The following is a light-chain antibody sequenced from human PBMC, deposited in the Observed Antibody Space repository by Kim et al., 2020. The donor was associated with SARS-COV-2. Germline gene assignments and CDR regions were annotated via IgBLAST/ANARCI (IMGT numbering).Light chain of an antibody. CDR2: SIS. J-gene: IGKJ4*01. CDR1: QSVSRY. V-gene: IGKV3-20*01. Sequence: EIVLTQSQGTLSLSPGERATLSCRPSQSVSRYLAWYQQKPGQAPRLLIYSISTRATGIPDRFTGSGSGTDFTLTISRLEPEDFAMYYCQQYGSSPLTFGGGTKVDIK. CDR3: QQYGSSPLT.